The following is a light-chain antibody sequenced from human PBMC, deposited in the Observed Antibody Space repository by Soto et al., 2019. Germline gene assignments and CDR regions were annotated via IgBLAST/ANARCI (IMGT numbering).Light chain of an antibody. CDR3: QHYLNYPIT. Sequence: TQSPCPRTASTCAPLTITCRASQDIGSVVAWYQQKPGTAPKVLISGASNLHGGVPSRFSGSGSRTDFTLTITHLQSEDFATYYCQHYLNYPITFGQGTRLEI. J-gene: IGKJ5*01. CDR1: QDIGSV. CDR2: GAS. V-gene: IGKV1-8*01.